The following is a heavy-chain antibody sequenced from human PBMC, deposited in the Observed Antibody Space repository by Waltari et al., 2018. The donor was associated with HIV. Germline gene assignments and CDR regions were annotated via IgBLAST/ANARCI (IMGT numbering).Heavy chain of an antibody. CDR2: IKLDGSEK. CDR3: ATIKWLDSYALDY. Sequence: EVQLVESGGGLVQPGGSLRLSCEASGVPFRAFGMTGVRQAPEKGLEWVANIKLDGSEKHYVDSVRGRFTISRDNAKNSLYLQMNSLRVEDTAVYYCATIKWLDSYALDYWGLGTLVTVSS. J-gene: IGHJ4*02. V-gene: IGHV3-7*01. D-gene: IGHD6-19*01. CDR1: GVPFRAFG.